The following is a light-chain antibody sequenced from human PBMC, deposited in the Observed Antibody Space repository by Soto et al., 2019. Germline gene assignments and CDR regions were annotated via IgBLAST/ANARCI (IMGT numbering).Light chain of an antibody. CDR3: SSYRSSSTLYV. CDR2: DVS. Sequence: QSARAQPASVSGSPGQSITMSCTGTSSDDGGYNYVSWYQQLPGKAPKLMIYDVSGRPSGVSNRFSASKSGNTASLTISGLQAEDEADYYCSSYRSSSTLYVFGTGTKLTVL. V-gene: IGLV2-14*03. CDR1: SSDDGGYNY. J-gene: IGLJ1*01.